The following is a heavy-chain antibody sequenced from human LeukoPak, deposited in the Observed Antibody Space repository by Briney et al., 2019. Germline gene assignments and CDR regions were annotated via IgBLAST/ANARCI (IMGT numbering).Heavy chain of an antibody. V-gene: IGHV3-30*02. Sequence: PGGSLRLSCAASGFTFGSYGMHWVRQAPGKGLDWVAFVRYDGNNPYYSASVKGRFTISRDNSKNTVLLQMNNLRLEDAAVYYCARGSRYGDYPYYCDLWGQGTLVTVSS. J-gene: IGHJ4*02. D-gene: IGHD4-17*01. CDR3: ARGSRYGDYPYYCDL. CDR2: VRYDGNNP. CDR1: GFTFGSYG.